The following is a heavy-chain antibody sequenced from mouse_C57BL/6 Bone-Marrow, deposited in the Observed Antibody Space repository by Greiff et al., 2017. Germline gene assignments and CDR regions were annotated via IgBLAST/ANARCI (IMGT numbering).Heavy chain of an antibody. V-gene: IGHV14-3*01. D-gene: IGHD1-3*01. CDR2: IDPADGNT. CDR1: GFNIKNTY. Sequence: EVQLQQSVAELVRPGASVKLSCTASGFNIKNTYMHWVKQRPEQGLEWIGRIDPADGNTKYAPKFKGKATITADTSSNTAYLQLSSLTSEDTAIYYCAIRSGSRYWDFDVWGTGTTVTVSA. J-gene: IGHJ1*03. CDR3: AIRSGSRYWDFDV.